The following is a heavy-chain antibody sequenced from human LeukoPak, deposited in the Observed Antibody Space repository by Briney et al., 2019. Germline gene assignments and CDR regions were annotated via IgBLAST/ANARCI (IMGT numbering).Heavy chain of an antibody. Sequence: PGGSLRLSCAASGFTFSSYAMSWVRQAPGKGLEWVSAISGSGGSTYYADSVKGRFTISRDNSKNTLYLQMNSLRAEDTAVYYCARAPYYSHVEFYFDYWGQGTLVTVSS. J-gene: IGHJ4*02. CDR3: ARAPYYSHVEFYFDY. V-gene: IGHV3-23*01. CDR1: GFTFSSYA. D-gene: IGHD3-22*01. CDR2: ISGSGGST.